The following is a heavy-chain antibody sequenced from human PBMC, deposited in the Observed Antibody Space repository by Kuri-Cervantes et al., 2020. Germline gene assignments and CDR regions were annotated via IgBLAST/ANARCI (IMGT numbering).Heavy chain of an antibody. Sequence: ESLKISCAVYGVSFSGYYLSWIRQPPGKGLEWIWEINHSGSTNYNPSLKSRVTISVDTSKNQFSLKLSSVTAADTAVYYWARDTLRSGLDYWGQGTLVTVSS. CDR2: INHSGST. CDR3: ARDTLRSGLDY. CDR1: GVSFSGYY. V-gene: IGHV4-34*01. J-gene: IGHJ4*02. D-gene: IGHD4-17*01.